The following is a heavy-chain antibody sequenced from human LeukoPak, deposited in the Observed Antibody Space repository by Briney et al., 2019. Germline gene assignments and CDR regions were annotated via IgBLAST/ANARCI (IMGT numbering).Heavy chain of an antibody. Sequence: GASVKVSCKASGYTFTDYYLHWVRQAPGQGLEWMGWINPNSGDTNYAQRFQGRVTMTRDTSISTAYMELSSLRSDDTALYYCARDRGTGYGVEIDYWGQGTLVTVSS. CDR2: INPNSGDT. D-gene: IGHD5-12*01. J-gene: IGHJ4*02. V-gene: IGHV1-2*02. CDR1: GYTFTDYY. CDR3: ARDRGTGYGVEIDY.